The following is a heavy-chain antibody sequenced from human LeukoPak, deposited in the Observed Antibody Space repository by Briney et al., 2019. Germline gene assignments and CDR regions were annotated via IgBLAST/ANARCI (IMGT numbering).Heavy chain of an antibody. CDR2: INHSGST. J-gene: IGHJ4*02. CDR3: ATGTGVVALYYFDY. Sequence: PSETLSLTCAVYGGSVSSYYRSWIRQPPGKGLEWIGEINHSGSTNYNPSLKSRVTISVDTSKNQFSLKLSSVTAADTAVYYCATGTGVVALYYFDYWGQGTLVTVSS. D-gene: IGHD3-22*01. V-gene: IGHV4-34*01. CDR1: GGSVSSYY.